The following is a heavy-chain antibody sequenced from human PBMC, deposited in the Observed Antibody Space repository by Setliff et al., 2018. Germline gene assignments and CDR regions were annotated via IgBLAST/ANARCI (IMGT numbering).Heavy chain of an antibody. V-gene: IGHV1-18*01. D-gene: IGHD2-15*01. CDR1: GYTFTSFG. J-gene: IGHJ5*02. Sequence: VASVKVSCKASGYTFTSFGISWVRRAPGQGLEWIGWISPNNGDIKYAQKLQDRVTMTIDTSTRTAYVEVRSLRSDDTAVYYCARDSPEMVAPPAAHCFDPWGQGTLVTVSS. CDR3: ARDSPEMVAPPAAHCFDP. CDR2: ISPNNGDI.